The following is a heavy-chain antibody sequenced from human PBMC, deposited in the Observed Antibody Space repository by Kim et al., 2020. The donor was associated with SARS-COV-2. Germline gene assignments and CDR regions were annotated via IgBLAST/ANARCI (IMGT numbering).Heavy chain of an antibody. V-gene: IGHV3-30-3*01. CDR2: ISYDGSNK. J-gene: IGHJ2*01. D-gene: IGHD4-17*01. CDR1: GFTFSSYA. CDR3: ARDGDYGDYVRWYFDL. Sequence: GGSLRLSCAASGFTFSSYAMHWVRQAPGKGLEWVAVISYDGSNKYYADSVKGRFTISRDNSKNTLYLQMNSLRAEDTAVYYCARDGDYGDYVRWYFDLWGRGTLVPVSS.